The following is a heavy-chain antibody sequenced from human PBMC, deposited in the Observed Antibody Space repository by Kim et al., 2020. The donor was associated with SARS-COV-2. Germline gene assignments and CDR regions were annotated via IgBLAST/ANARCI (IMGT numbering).Heavy chain of an antibody. J-gene: IGHJ3*02. V-gene: IGHV3-21*01. D-gene: IGHD3-22*01. CDR3: ARDRPTYYYDSSGPEAFDI. Sequence: GGSLRLSCAASGFTFSSYSMNWVRQAPGKGLEWVSSISSSSSYIYYADSVKGRFTISRDNAKNSLYLQMNSLRADDTAVYYCARDRPTYYYDSSGPEAFDIWGQGTMVTVSS. CDR2: ISSSSSYI. CDR1: GFTFSSYS.